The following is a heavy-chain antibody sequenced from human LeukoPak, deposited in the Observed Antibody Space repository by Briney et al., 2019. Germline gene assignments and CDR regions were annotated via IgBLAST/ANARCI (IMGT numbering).Heavy chain of an antibody. Sequence: SETLSLTCAVSGYSISSGYYWGWIRQAPGKGLEWIGSIYHSGSTYYNPSLKSRVTISVVTSKNQFSLRLTSVTATDTAVYYCKRHSVAVAATGDAFYIWGQGTMVTVSS. D-gene: IGHD6-19*01. CDR2: IYHSGST. J-gene: IGHJ3*02. V-gene: IGHV4-38-2*01. CDR1: GYSISSGYY. CDR3: KRHSVAVAATGDAFYI.